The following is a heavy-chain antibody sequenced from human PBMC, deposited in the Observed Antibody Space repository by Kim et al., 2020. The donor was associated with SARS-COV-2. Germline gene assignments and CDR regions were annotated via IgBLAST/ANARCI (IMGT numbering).Heavy chain of an antibody. V-gene: IGHV3-11*01. Sequence: GGSLRLSCAASGFSFSDYYMSWIRQAPGKGLEWVAYINSDGTSVNYVYSVNGRFTISIDNAKKSLSLQMNSLTPEDTAAYYCVREPASWGQGTLVTVSS. CDR3: VREPAS. CDR2: INSDGTSV. CDR1: GFSFSDYY. J-gene: IGHJ5*02.